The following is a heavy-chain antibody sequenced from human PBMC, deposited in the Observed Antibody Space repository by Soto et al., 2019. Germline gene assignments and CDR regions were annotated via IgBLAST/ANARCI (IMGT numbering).Heavy chain of an antibody. V-gene: IGHV1-69*05. D-gene: IGHD3-16*01. J-gene: IGHJ6*03. Sequence: SVKVSCKASGGTFSSYAISWVRQAPGQGLEWMGGIIPISGNTKYSQKFQGRVTITRDTSASTAYMELSSLRSEDTAVYYCARDLGYYYMDVWGKGTTVTVSS. CDR3: ARDLGYYYMDV. CDR2: IIPISGNT. CDR1: GGTFSSYA.